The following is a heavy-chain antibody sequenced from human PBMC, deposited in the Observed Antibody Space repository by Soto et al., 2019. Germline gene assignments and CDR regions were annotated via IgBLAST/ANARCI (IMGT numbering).Heavy chain of an antibody. D-gene: IGHD5-18*01. J-gene: IGHJ3*02. CDR1: GFTFSSYA. CDR3: ARVGARYSYAQWGAFDI. CDR2: ISYDGSNK. Sequence: QVQLVESGGGVVQPGRSLRLSCAASGFTFSSYAMHWVRQAPGKGLEWVAVISYDGSNKYYADSVKGRFTISRDNSKNTLYLQMNGLRAEDTAVYYCARVGARYSYAQWGAFDIWGQGTMVTVSS. V-gene: IGHV3-30-3*01.